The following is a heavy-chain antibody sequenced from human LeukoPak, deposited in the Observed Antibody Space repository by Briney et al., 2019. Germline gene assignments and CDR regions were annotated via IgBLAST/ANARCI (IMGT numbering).Heavy chain of an antibody. J-gene: IGHJ5*02. Sequence: PSETLSLTCTVSGGSISSYYWSWIRQPPGKGLEWIGYIYYSGSTNYNPSLKSRITISVDTSKNQFSLKLSSVTAADTAIYYCARGGYGSGNDFRFDPWGQGTLVTVSS. CDR1: GGSISSYY. D-gene: IGHD3-10*01. CDR2: IYYSGST. V-gene: IGHV4-59*01. CDR3: ARGGYGSGNDFRFDP.